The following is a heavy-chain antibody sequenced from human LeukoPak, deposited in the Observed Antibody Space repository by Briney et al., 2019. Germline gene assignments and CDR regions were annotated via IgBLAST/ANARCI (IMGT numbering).Heavy chain of an antibody. Sequence: GGSLRLSCAASGFTFSSYSMNWVRQAPGKGLEWVSSISSSSSDTNYADSVKGRFTISRDNARNSLYLQMNSLRAEDTAVYYCARDPGLYCSGGSCPGYWGQGTLVTVSS. D-gene: IGHD2-15*01. CDR1: GFTFSSYS. CDR2: ISSSSSDT. J-gene: IGHJ4*02. CDR3: ARDPGLYCSGGSCPGY. V-gene: IGHV3-21*01.